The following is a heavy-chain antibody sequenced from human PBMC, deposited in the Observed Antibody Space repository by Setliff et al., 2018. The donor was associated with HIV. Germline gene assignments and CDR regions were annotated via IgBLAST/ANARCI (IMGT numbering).Heavy chain of an antibody. CDR1: GYTFTNFA. Sequence: ASVMVSCKASGYTFTNFAISWVRQAPGQGLEWMGWISGYSDNTNYAQNLQGRVTMTTDTSSSTSYMELRSLTSDDTAMYYCARVRAGALLNAFDIWGQGTMVTVSS. V-gene: IGHV1-18*01. D-gene: IGHD1-26*01. J-gene: IGHJ3*02. CDR3: ARVRAGALLNAFDI. CDR2: ISGYSDNT.